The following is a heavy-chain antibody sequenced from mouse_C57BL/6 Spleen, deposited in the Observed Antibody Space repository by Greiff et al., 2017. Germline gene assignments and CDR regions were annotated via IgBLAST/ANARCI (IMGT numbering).Heavy chain of an antibody. V-gene: IGHV1-53*01. CDR3: ALVAVDVMDY. D-gene: IGHD1-1*01. CDR2: INPSNGGT. CDR1: GYTFTSYW. Sequence: QVQLQQPGTELVKPGASVKLSCTASGYTFTSYWLHWVKQRPGQGLEWIGNINPSNGGTNYTAKFKSKATLTVDISSSTAYMQLSSLTSEDSAVYYCALVAVDVMDYWGQGTSVTVSS. J-gene: IGHJ4*01.